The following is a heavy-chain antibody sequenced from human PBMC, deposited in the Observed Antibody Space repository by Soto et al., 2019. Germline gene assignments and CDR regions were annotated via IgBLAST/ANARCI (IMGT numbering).Heavy chain of an antibody. CDR3: AKFLRYFDGHFDY. V-gene: IGHV3-23*01. D-gene: IGHD3-9*01. Sequence: GGSLRLSCAASGFTFSSYAMSWVRQAPGKGLEWVSAISGSGGSTYYADSVKGRFTIYRDNSKNTLYLQMNSLRAEDTAVYYCAKFLRYFDGHFDYWGQGTLVTVSS. CDR2: ISGSGGST. J-gene: IGHJ4*02. CDR1: GFTFSSYA.